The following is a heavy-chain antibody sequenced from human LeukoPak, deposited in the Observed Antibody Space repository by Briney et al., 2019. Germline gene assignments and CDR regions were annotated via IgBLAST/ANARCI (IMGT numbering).Heavy chain of an antibody. Sequence: SVKVSCKASGGTFSSYAISWLRQAPGQGLEWMGGIIPIFGTANYAQKFQGRVTITADESTSTAYMELSSLRSEDTAVYYCARSDFWSGYHLNWFDPWGQGTLVTVSS. J-gene: IGHJ5*02. D-gene: IGHD3-3*01. V-gene: IGHV1-69*13. CDR1: GGTFSSYA. CDR2: IIPIFGTA. CDR3: ARSDFWSGYHLNWFDP.